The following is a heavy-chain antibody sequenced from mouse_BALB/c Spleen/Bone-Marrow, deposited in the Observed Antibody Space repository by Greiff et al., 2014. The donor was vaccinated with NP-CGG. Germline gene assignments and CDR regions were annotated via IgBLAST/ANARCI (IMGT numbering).Heavy chain of an antibody. D-gene: IGHD1-1*01. CDR2: ISDGGSYT. J-gene: IGHJ3*01. CDR3: ANYYGSTWFAY. CDR1: GFTFSDYY. V-gene: IGHV5-4*02. Sequence: EVHLVESGGGLVKPGGSLKLSCAASGFTFSDYYMYWVRQTPEKRLEWVATISDGGSYTYYPDSVKGRFTISRDNAKNNLYLQMSSLKSEDTAMYYCANYYGSTWFAYWGQGTQVTVSA.